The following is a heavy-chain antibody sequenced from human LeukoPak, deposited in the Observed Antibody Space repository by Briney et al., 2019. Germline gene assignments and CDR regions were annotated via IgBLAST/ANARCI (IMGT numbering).Heavy chain of an antibody. D-gene: IGHD3-10*01. CDR2: ISYDGSNK. CDR3: ARGRDLGSRGWFDP. CDR1: GFTFSSYA. Sequence: AGRSLRLSCAASGFTFSSYAMHWVRQAPGKGLEWVAVISYDGSNKYYADSVKGRFTISRDNSKNTLYLQMNSLRAEDTAVYYCARGRDLGSRGWFDPWGQGTLVTVSS. V-gene: IGHV3-30-3*01. J-gene: IGHJ5*02.